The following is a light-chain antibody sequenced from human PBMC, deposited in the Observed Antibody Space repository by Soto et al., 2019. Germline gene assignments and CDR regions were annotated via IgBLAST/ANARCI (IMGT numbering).Light chain of an antibody. CDR2: DVT. CDR1: SDDIGGYKY. J-gene: IGLJ2*01. Sequence: QSVLTQPASVSGSPGQSITISCTGTSDDIGGYKYVSWYQQHPGKAPKLLIYDVTNRPSGVSGRFSGSKSGNTASLTIAGLQADDEADYHCSSYTRSDTLVFGGGTKVTVL. CDR3: SSYTRSDTLV. V-gene: IGLV2-14*03.